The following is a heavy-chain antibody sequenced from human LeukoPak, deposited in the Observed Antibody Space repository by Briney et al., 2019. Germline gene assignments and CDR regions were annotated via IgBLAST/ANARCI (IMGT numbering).Heavy chain of an antibody. CDR1: GYTLTELS. Sequence: ASVKVSCKVSGYTLTELSMHWVRQAPGKGLEWMGGFDPEDGETIYAQKFQGRVTMTEDTSTDTAYMELSSLRSEDTAVYYCASRGYSYGYAQYFDYWGQGTLVTVSS. V-gene: IGHV1-24*01. D-gene: IGHD5-18*01. CDR3: ASRGYSYGYAQYFDY. CDR2: FDPEDGET. J-gene: IGHJ4*02.